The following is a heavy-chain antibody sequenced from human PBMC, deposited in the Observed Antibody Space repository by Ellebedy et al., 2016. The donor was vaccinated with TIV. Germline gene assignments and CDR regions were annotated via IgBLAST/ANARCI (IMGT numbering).Heavy chain of an antibody. Sequence: PSETLSLTCTVSGVSITSHSWSWIRQPAGKGLEWIGRIYSSGTTNYNPSLKSRVTMSLDTSQEQFSLKLSSVTAADTAVDYCARDGPQWFDAFDLWGQGTMFTVSS. D-gene: IGHD3-22*01. J-gene: IGHJ3*01. CDR1: GVSITSHS. CDR2: IYSSGTT. CDR3: ARDGPQWFDAFDL. V-gene: IGHV4-4*07.